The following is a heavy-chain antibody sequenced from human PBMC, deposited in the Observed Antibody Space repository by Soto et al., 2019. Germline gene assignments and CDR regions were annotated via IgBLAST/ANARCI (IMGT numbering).Heavy chain of an antibody. V-gene: IGHV3-23*01. CDR2: ISGSGGST. D-gene: IGHD3-3*01. J-gene: IGHJ6*02. CDR3: AKDNGNVYYDFWSGYRPGDYYGMDV. CDR1: GFTFSSYA. Sequence: HPGGSLRLSFAASGFTFSSYAMSWVRQAPGKGLEWVSAISGSGGSTYYADSVKGRFTISRDNSKNTLYLQMNSLRAEDTAVYYCAKDNGNVYYDFWSGYRPGDYYGMDVWGQGTTVTVSS.